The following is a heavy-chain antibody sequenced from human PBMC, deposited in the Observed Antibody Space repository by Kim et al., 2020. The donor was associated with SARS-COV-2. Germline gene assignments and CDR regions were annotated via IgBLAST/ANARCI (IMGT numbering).Heavy chain of an antibody. J-gene: IGHJ5*02. D-gene: IGHD6-13*01. CDR3: ARDLCRHSSSFCFDP. V-gene: IGHV4-39*07. CDR2: IYYSGST. CDR1: GGSISSSSYY. Sequence: SETLSLTCTVSGGSISSSSYYWGWIRQPPGKGLEWIGSIYYSGSTYYNPSLKSRVTISVDTSKNQFSLKLSSVTAADTAVYYCARDLCRHSSSFCFDPWGQGTLVTVSS.